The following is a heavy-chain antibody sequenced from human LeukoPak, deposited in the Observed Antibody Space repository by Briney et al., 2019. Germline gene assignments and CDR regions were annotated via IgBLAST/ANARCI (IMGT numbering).Heavy chain of an antibody. Sequence: PSETLSLTCAVSGGSISSSDWRTWVRQPPGKGLEWIGEIHLGGTTNYNPSLRSRVTMSIDKANDLFSLNLSSVTPADTAIYYCATCGAYRLDYWGQGALVTVSS. CDR3: ATCGAYRLDY. V-gene: IGHV4-4*02. CDR2: IHLGGTT. D-gene: IGHD4-17*01. J-gene: IGHJ4*02. CDR1: GGSISSSDW.